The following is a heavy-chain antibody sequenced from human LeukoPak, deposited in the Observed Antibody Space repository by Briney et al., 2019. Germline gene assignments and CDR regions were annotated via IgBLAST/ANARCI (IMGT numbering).Heavy chain of an antibody. Sequence: GGSLRLSCAASGFIFSSYAMSWVRQAPGKGLEWVSAISGSGDRTYYADSVKGRFTISRDNSKNTLYLQMSTLRAEDTAVYYCAKELPFSQWIFVDYWGQGTLVTVSS. CDR1: GFIFSSYA. V-gene: IGHV3-23*01. J-gene: IGHJ4*02. CDR2: ISGSGDRT. CDR3: AKELPFSQWIFVDY. D-gene: IGHD3-3*01.